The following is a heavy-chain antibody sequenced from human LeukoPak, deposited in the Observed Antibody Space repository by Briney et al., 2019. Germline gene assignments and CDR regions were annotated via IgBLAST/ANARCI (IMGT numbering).Heavy chain of an antibody. V-gene: IGHV4-59*01. CDR1: GGSISSYY. Sequence: SETLSLTCTVSGGSISSYYWSWIRQPPGKELEWIGYIYYSGSTNYNPSLKSRVTISVDTSKNQFSLKLSSVTAADTAVYYCASSAEYSSPGDAFDIWGQGTMVTVSS. D-gene: IGHD6-6*01. CDR3: ASSAEYSSPGDAFDI. J-gene: IGHJ3*02. CDR2: IYYSGST.